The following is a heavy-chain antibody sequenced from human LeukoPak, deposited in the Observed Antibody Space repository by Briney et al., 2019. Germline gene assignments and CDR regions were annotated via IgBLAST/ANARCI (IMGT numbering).Heavy chain of an antibody. Sequence: PSQTLSLTCAVSGGSISSGGYSWSWIRQPPGKGLEWIGYIYHSGSTYYNPSLKSRVTISVDRSKNQFSLKLSSVTAADTAVYYCARDTGAFDIWGRGTMVTVSS. J-gene: IGHJ3*02. CDR3: ARDTGAFDI. CDR1: GGSISSGGYS. CDR2: IYHSGST. V-gene: IGHV4-30-2*01. D-gene: IGHD1-1*01.